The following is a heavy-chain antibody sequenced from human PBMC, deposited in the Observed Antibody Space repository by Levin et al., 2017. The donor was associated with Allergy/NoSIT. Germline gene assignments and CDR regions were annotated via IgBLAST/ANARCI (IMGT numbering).Heavy chain of an antibody. J-gene: IGHJ4*02. Sequence: KRGESLKISCAASGFTFSDYYMSWIRQAPGKGLEWVSYISSSGSTIYYADSVKGRFTISRDNAKNSLYLQMNSLRAEDTAVYYCARDTFIVGAPVADYWGQGTLVTVSS. CDR3: ARDTFIVGAPVADY. D-gene: IGHD1-26*01. CDR2: ISSSGSTI. V-gene: IGHV3-11*01. CDR1: GFTFSDYY.